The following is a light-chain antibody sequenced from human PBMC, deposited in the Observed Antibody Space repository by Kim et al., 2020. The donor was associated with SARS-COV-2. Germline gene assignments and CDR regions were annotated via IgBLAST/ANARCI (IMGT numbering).Light chain of an antibody. CDR3: QQSYSAPYT. CDR2: ATS. J-gene: IGKJ2*01. V-gene: IGKV1-39*01. CDR1: QNIGNY. Sequence: DILMTQSPSSLSASVGDRVIITCRASQNIGNYLNWFQQRVGRAPKLLIYATSILQSGVPPRFSGSGSGTDHTLTISGLQLEDFATYFCQQSYSAPYTFGQGTKLEIK.